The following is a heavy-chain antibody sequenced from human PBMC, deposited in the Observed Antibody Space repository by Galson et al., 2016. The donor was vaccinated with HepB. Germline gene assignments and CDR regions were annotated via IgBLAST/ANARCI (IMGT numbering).Heavy chain of an antibody. CDR1: GFTFSNYD. V-gene: IGHV3-13*01. D-gene: IGHD2-15*01. J-gene: IGHJ6*02. CDR2: IGTTGDT. Sequence: SLRLSCAASGFTFSNYDMHWVRQPKGKGLEWVSVIGTTGDTYYPDSVKGRFTISSENAKNSLYLQMNSLRAEDTAVYYCAGDRYYCSGGSCPSCYYGMDVWGQGTTVTVSS. CDR3: AGDRYYCSGGSCPSCYYGMDV.